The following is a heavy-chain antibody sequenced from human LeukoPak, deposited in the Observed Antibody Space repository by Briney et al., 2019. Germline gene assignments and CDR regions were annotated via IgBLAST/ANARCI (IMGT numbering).Heavy chain of an antibody. Sequence: KPSETLSLTCTVSGGSISSSSYYWGWIRQPPGKGLEWIGSIYYSGSTYYNPSLKSRVTISVDTSKNQFSLKLSSVTAADTAVYYCARDSDYGDYVDYWGQGTLVTVSS. J-gene: IGHJ4*02. CDR3: ARDSDYGDYVDY. V-gene: IGHV4-39*02. CDR1: GGSISSSSYY. D-gene: IGHD4-17*01. CDR2: IYYSGST.